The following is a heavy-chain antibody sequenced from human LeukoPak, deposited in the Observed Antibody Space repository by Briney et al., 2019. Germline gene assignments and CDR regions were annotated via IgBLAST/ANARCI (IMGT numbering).Heavy chain of an antibody. CDR2: ISAYNGNT. J-gene: IGHJ4*02. D-gene: IGHD6-13*01. V-gene: IGHV1-18*04. Sequence: ASVKVCCTTSGNTFTSYGISWVRQATGKGLEWMGWISAYNGNTNYAQKLQGRVTMTTDTSTSTAYMELRSLRSDDTAVYYCARNPYSSSWYVSPDYWGQGTLVTVSS. CDR3: ARNPYSSSWYVSPDY. CDR1: GNTFTSYG.